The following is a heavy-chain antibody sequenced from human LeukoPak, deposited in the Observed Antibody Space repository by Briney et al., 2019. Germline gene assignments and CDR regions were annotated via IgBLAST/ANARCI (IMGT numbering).Heavy chain of an antibody. Sequence: PSEALSLTCTVSGGSISSYYWSWIRQPAGKGLEWIGRIYTSGTTNYNPSLKSRVTMSVDTSKNQFSLKMRSVTAADTAVYYCARADYDGSDYWGQGTLVTVSS. V-gene: IGHV4-4*07. CDR1: GGSISSYY. CDR3: ARADYDGSDY. D-gene: IGHD3-22*01. J-gene: IGHJ4*02. CDR2: IYTSGTT.